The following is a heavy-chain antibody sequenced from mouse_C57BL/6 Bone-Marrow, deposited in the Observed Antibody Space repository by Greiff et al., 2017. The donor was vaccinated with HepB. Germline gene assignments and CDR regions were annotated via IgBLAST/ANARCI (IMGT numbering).Heavy chain of an antibody. D-gene: IGHD3-3*01. J-gene: IGHJ2*01. CDR3: ASRRGPYYFDY. Sequence: VKLMESGPELVKPGASVKLSCKASGYTFTSYDINWVKQRPGQGLEWIGWIYPRDGSTKYNEKFKGKATLTVDTSSSTAYMQLSSLTSEDSAVYYCASRRGPYYFDYWGQGTTLTVSS. CDR1: GYTFTSYD. V-gene: IGHV1-85*01. CDR2: IYPRDGST.